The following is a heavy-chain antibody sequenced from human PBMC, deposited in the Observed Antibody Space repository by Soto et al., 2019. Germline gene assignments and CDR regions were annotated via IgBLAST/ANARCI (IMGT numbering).Heavy chain of an antibody. CDR1: GFSLSTSGVG. V-gene: IGHV2-5*02. Sequence: QITLKESGPTLVKPTQTLTLTCTSSGFSLSTSGVGVGWIRQPPGKALEWLALIYWDDDKRYSPSLKSRLTITKDTSKNQVVLTMTNMDPVDTATYYCAHSGVYYGSGSSINWFDPWGQGTLVTVSS. D-gene: IGHD3-10*01. J-gene: IGHJ5*02. CDR3: AHSGVYYGSGSSINWFDP. CDR2: IYWDDDK.